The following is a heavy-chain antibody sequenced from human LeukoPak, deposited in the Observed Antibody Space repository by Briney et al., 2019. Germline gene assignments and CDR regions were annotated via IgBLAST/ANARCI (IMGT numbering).Heavy chain of an antibody. V-gene: IGHV3-64*01. Sequence: PGGSLRLSCAASGFTFSSYAMHWVRQAPGKGLEYVSAISSNGGSTYYANSVKGRFTISRDNSKNTLYLQMGSLRAEDMAVYYCARGEEYFDYWGQGTLVTVSS. CDR2: ISSNGGST. CDR1: GFTFSSYA. D-gene: IGHD1-26*01. CDR3: ARGEEYFDY. J-gene: IGHJ4*02.